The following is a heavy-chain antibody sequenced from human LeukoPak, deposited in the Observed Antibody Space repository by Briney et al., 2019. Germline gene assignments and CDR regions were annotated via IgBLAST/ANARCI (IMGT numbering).Heavy chain of an antibody. CDR3: AREEYTYGRGGFDF. CDR1: GFTFSNYW. J-gene: IGHJ4*02. CDR2: IKQDGSGK. Sequence: GGSLRLSCAASGFTFSNYWMSWVRQAPGKGLEWVANIKQDGSGKYYVDSVKGRFTISRDNAESSLYLQLNSLRAEDTAVYYCAREEYTYGRGGFDFWGQGSLVTVSS. D-gene: IGHD5-18*01. V-gene: IGHV3-7*01.